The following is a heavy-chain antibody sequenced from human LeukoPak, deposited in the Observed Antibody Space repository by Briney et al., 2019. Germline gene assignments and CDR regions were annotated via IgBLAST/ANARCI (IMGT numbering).Heavy chain of an antibody. CDR2: ISYDGSNK. V-gene: IGHV3-30*03. D-gene: IGHD3-22*01. CDR1: GFTFSSYW. CDR3: ARDRYDSSGYYSDAFDI. Sequence: PGGSLRLSCAASGFTFSSYWMHWVRQAPGKGLEWVAVISYDGSNKYYADSVKGRFTISRDNSKNTLYLQMNSLRAEDTAVYYCARDRYDSSGYYSDAFDIWGQGTMVTVSS. J-gene: IGHJ3*02.